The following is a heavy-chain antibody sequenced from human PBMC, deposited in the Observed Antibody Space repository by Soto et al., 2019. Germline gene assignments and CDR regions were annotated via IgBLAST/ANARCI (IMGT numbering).Heavy chain of an antibody. J-gene: IGHJ3*02. CDR2: IYYSGST. Sequence: SETLSLTCTVSGGSISSGGYYWSWIRQHPGKGLEWIGYIYYSGSTYYNPSLKSRVTISVDTSKNQFSLKLSSVTAADTAVYYCARETPRIVVVTANAFDIWGQGTMLTVSS. CDR1: GGSISSGGYY. D-gene: IGHD2-21*02. V-gene: IGHV4-31*03. CDR3: ARETPRIVVVTANAFDI.